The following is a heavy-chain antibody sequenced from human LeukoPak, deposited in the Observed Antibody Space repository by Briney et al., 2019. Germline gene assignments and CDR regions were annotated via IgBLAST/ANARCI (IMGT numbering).Heavy chain of an antibody. J-gene: IGHJ4*02. CDR3: ATRPSSSGWYDFDY. Sequence: GASVKVSCKASGYTFISYDIHWVRQATGQGLEWMGWMNPNSGNTGYAQKFQGRVTMSRNTSISTAYMELSSLRSEDTAVYYCATRPSSSGWYDFDYWGQGTLVTVSS. CDR1: GYTFISYD. V-gene: IGHV1-8*01. D-gene: IGHD6-19*01. CDR2: MNPNSGNT.